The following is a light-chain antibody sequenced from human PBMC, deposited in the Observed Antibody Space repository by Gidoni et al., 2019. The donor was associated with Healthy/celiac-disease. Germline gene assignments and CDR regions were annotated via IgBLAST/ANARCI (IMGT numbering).Light chain of an antibody. Sequence: IVLTQSPGTLSLSPGERATLSCRASQSVSSSYLAWYQQKPGQAPRLLIYGASSRATGIPDRFSGSGSGTDFTLTISRLEPEDFAVYYCQLYGSSPWTFGQGTKVEIK. V-gene: IGKV3-20*01. CDR2: GAS. CDR3: QLYGSSPWT. J-gene: IGKJ1*01. CDR1: QSVSSSY.